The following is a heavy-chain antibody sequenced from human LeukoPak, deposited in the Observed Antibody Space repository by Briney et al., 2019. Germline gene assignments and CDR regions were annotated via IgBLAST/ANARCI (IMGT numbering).Heavy chain of an antibody. CDR1: GGSFSGYY. D-gene: IGHD6-19*01. CDR2: INHSGST. V-gene: IGHV4-34*01. J-gene: IGHJ4*02. CDR3: ARGIAVAKYYFDY. Sequence: SETLSLTCAVYGGSFSGYYWSWIRQPPGKGLEWIGEINHSGSTNYNPSLKSRVTISVDTSKNQFSLKLSSVTAADTAVYYCARGIAVAKYYFDYWGQGTLVTVSS.